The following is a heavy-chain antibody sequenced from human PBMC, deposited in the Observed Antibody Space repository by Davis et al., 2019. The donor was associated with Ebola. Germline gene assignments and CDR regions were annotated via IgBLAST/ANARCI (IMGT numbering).Heavy chain of an antibody. V-gene: IGHV1-69*04. CDR3: ARGIGAGFGELGDY. J-gene: IGHJ4*02. CDR1: DYTFTNFG. D-gene: IGHD3-10*01. Sequence: SVKVSCKTSDYTFTNFGVSWVRQAPGQGLEWMGRIIPILGIANYAQKFQGRVTITADKSTSTAYMELSSLRSEDTAVYYCARGIGAGFGELGDYWGQGTLVTVSS. CDR2: IIPILGIA.